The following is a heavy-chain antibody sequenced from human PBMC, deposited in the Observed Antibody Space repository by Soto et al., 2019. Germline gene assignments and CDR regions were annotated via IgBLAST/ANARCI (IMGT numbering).Heavy chain of an antibody. D-gene: IGHD2-21*02. J-gene: IGHJ4*02. CDR2: LSYDGSNK. CDR3: ARDGGHIVVVTAANLAY. V-gene: IGHV3-30-3*01. Sequence: QVQLVESGGGVVQPGRSLRLSCAASGFTFSSDAMHWVRQAPGKGLEWVAVLSYDGSNKYYADSVKGRFTIYRDKSKKTLDRQMNSLRSEDTAVYYWARDGGHIVVVTAANLAYWGQGTLVTVSS. CDR1: GFTFSSDA.